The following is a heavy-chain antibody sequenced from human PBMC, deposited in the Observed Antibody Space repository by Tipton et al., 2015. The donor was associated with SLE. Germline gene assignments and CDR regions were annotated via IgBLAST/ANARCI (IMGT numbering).Heavy chain of an antibody. V-gene: IGHV4-59*11. D-gene: IGHD3-10*01. Sequence: TLSLTCTVSGDSISGHYWTWIRQPPGKGLEWIGYIYYSGFTNYNPSLKSRVTISVDTSNNQFSLKLSSVTAADTAVYYCARGTAKYGSGTSSWNFDLWGRGTLVTVSS. CDR2: IYYSGFT. J-gene: IGHJ2*01. CDR3: ARGTAKYGSGTSSWNFDL. CDR1: GDSISGHY.